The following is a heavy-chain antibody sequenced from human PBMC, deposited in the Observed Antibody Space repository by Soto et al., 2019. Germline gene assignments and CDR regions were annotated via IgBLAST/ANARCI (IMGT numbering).Heavy chain of an antibody. Sequence: ASVKVSCKASGYTFTGYYMHWVRQAPGQGLEWMGWINPNSGGTNYAQKFQGWVTMTRDTSISTAYMELSRLRSDDTAVYYCARDHIAANYYYGMDVWGQGTTVTVSS. J-gene: IGHJ6*02. V-gene: IGHV1-2*04. D-gene: IGHD6-25*01. CDR2: INPNSGGT. CDR3: ARDHIAANYYYGMDV. CDR1: GYTFTGYY.